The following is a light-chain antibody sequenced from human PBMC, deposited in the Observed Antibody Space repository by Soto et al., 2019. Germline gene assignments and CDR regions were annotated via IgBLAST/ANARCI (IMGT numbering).Light chain of an antibody. V-gene: IGKV1-5*01. CDR1: RSISDW. Sequence: DIQMTQSPSSLSPSVGDRVTITCRASRSISDWLAWYQQKPGKAPELLIFDASNLKSGVSSRFSGSGSGTEFTLTISRLQPDDVATYYCLQYSSHSWTFGQGTKVESK. J-gene: IGKJ1*01. CDR2: DAS. CDR3: LQYSSHSWT.